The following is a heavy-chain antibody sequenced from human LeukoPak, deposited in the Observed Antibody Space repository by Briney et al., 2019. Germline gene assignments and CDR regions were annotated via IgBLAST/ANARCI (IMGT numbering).Heavy chain of an antibody. CDR3: ARSAKYYGPWDY. V-gene: IGHV3-21*01. Sequence: PGGSLRLSCAASGFTFSGYSMNWVRQAPGKGLEWVSSISHSSSYIYYADSVKGRFTISRDNAKNSLYLQMNSLRAEDTAVYYCARSAKYYGPWDYWGQGTPVTVSS. CDR2: ISHSSSYI. CDR1: GFTFSGYS. D-gene: IGHD2/OR15-2a*01. J-gene: IGHJ4*02.